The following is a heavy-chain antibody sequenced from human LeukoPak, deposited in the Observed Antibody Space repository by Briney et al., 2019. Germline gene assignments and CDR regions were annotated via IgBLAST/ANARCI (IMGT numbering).Heavy chain of an antibody. CDR3: ARLSSGSYYPIDY. V-gene: IGHV1-2*02. D-gene: IGHD3-10*02. J-gene: IGHJ4*02. Sequence: ASVKVSCKASGGTFSSYAISWVRQAPGQGLEWMGWINPNSGGTNYAQKFQGRVTMTRDTSISTAYMELSRLRSDDTAVYYCARLSSGSYYPIDYWGQGTLVTVSS. CDR1: GGTFSSYA. CDR2: INPNSGGT.